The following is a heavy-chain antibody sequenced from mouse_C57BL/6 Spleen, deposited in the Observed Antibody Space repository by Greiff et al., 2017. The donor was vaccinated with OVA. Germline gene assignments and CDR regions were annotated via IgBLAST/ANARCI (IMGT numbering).Heavy chain of an antibody. CDR2: IDPSDSYT. D-gene: IGHD2-4*01. J-gene: IGHJ3*01. CDR3: ARSNDYDRFAY. CDR1: GYTFTSYW. V-gene: IGHV1-69*01. Sequence: VQLQQPGAELVMPGASVKLSCKASGYTFTSYWMHWVKQRPGQGLEWIGEIDPSDSYTNYNQKFKGKSTLTVDKSSSTAYMQLSSLTSEDSAVYYCARSNDYDRFAYWGQGTLVTVSA.